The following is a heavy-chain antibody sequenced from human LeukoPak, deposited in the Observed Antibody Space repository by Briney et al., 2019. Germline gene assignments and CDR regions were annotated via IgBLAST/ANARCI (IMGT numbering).Heavy chain of an antibody. CDR3: ARHDSGYDYGVGY. J-gene: IGHJ4*02. D-gene: IGHD5-12*01. Sequence: SETLSLTCTVSGGSISSSSYYWGWIRQPPGKGLEWIGSIYYSGSTYYNPSLKSRVTISVDTSKNQFSLKLSSVTAADTAVYCCARHDSGYDYGVGYWGQGTLVTVSS. CDR1: GGSISSSSYY. CDR2: IYYSGST. V-gene: IGHV4-39*01.